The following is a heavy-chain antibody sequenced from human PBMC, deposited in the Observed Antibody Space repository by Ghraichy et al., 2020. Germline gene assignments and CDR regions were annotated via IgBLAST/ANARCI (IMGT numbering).Heavy chain of an antibody. D-gene: IGHD5-12*01. V-gene: IGHV4-34*01. CDR3: ARYWGGYGLWSSIDF. CDR2: VSHGGNT. J-gene: IGHJ4*02. CDR1: SGAFAGYY. Sequence: SETLSLTCAVDSGAFAGYYWTWIRQPPGKALEWVGEVSHGGNTHYNPSLNGRVTVSLSRSKNQFSLNMTSVTASDTAVYYCARYWGGYGLWSSIDFWGQGTLVSVSS.